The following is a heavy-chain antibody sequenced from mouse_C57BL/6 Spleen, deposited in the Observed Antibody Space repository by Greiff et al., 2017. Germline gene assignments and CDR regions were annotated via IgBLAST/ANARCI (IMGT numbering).Heavy chain of an antibody. D-gene: IGHD2-3*01. Sequence: EVQLQQSGPELVKPGASVKIPCKASGYTFTDYNMDWVKQSHGKSLKWIGDINPNNGGTIYNQKFKGKATLTVDKSSSTAYMELRSLTSEDTAVYYCARERDDGYFGAYWGQGTLVTVSA. V-gene: IGHV1-18*01. CDR2: INPNNGGT. CDR3: ARERDDGYFGAY. CDR1: GYTFTDYN. J-gene: IGHJ3*01.